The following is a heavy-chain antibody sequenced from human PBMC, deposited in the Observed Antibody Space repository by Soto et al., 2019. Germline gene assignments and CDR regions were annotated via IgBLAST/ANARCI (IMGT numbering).Heavy chain of an antibody. Sequence: SETLSLTCAVSGGSISSSSWWSFVRQPPGKGLEWIGEIYHSGSTNYNPSLKSRVTISVDKSKNQFSLKLSSVTAADTAVYYCARVLGYSSSWYMGADAFDIWGQGTMVTVSS. CDR3: ARVLGYSSSWYMGADAFDI. V-gene: IGHV4-4*02. J-gene: IGHJ3*02. D-gene: IGHD6-13*01. CDR2: IYHSGST. CDR1: GGSISSSSW.